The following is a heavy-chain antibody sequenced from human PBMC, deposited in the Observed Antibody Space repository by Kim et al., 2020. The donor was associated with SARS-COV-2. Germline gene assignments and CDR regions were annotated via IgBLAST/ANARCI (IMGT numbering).Heavy chain of an antibody. CDR3: VRSKGTYFDD. V-gene: IGHV3-53*01. J-gene: IGHJ4*02. CDR1: GFTVRSSY. CDR2: LYPDGFT. Sequence: GGSLRLSCAGSGFTVRSSYMGWVRQSPEKGLECVSLLYPDGFTYYAESVKGRFAISGDVSTNMLYLQMNNLRSDDTAKYFCVRSKGTYFDDWGQGALVTVS. D-gene: IGHD3-10*01.